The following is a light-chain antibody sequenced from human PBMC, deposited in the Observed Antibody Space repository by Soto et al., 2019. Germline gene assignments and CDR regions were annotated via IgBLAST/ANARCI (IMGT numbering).Light chain of an antibody. Sequence: QSLLTQPPSASGSPGQSVTISCTGTSSDVGGYNYVSWYQQHPGKAPKLMIYEVSKRPSGVPDRFSGSKSGNTASLTVSGLQAEDEADYYCSSYAGSNNFEVFGTGTKVTDL. CDR1: SSDVGGYNY. V-gene: IGLV2-8*01. CDR3: SSYAGSNNFEV. CDR2: EVS. J-gene: IGLJ1*01.